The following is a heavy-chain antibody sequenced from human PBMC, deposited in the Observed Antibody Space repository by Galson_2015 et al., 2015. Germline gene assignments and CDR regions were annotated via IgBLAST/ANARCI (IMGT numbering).Heavy chain of an antibody. CDR2: VSASGTNT. Sequence: SLRLSCAASGFTSSSAAMTWVRQVPGKGLEWVSVVSASGTNTYYADSVKGRFTISRDNAKNTLYLQMNSLRAEDTAVYYCAKDLQRSRWGQGTLVTVSS. CDR3: AKDLQRSR. CDR1: GFTSSSAA. V-gene: IGHV3-23*01. J-gene: IGHJ4*02.